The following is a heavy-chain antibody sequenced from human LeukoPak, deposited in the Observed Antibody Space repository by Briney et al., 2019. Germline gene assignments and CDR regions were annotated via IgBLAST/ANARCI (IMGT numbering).Heavy chain of an antibody. CDR3: ARSDWGL. CDR1: AFSFSSYE. Sequence: GGSLRLSCAASAFSFSSYEMNWVRQAPGKGLEWVSYIGSSGSPIYYADSVKGRFTISRDNAKDSLSLQMNSLRAEDTAVYYCARSDWGLWGQGTLVTVSS. CDR2: IGSSGSPI. J-gene: IGHJ4*02. D-gene: IGHD7-27*01. V-gene: IGHV3-48*03.